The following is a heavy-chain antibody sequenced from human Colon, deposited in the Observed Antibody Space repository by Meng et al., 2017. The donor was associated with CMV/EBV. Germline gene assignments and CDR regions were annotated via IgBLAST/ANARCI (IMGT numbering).Heavy chain of an antibody. J-gene: IGHJ6*02. D-gene: IGHD1-1*01. CDR1: GFTFSAST. Sequence: GESLKISCAASGFTFSASTMHWVRQTPGKVLEWVSFIHINGGDEQYADAVRGRFTISRDSIKVYLQMNSLRTNDTGVYYCAKDELNNRNDVLDYFYYGMDVWGQGTTVTVSS. CDR2: IHINGGDE. V-gene: IGHV3-30*02. CDR3: AKDELNNRNDVLDYFYYGMDV.